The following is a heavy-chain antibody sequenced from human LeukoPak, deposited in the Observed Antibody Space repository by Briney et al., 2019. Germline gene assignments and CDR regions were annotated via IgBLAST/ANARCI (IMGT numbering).Heavy chain of an antibody. J-gene: IGHJ4*02. V-gene: IGHV3-21*01. CDR2: ISSSSYI. D-gene: IGHD3-16*02. CDR3: ARGYRGFDY. Sequence: PGGSLRLSCAASGFTFSSYAMSWVRQAPGKGLEWVSSISSSSYIYYADSVKGRFTISRDNAKNSLYLQMNSLRAEDTAVYYCARGYRGFDYWGQGTLVTVSS. CDR1: GFTFSSYA.